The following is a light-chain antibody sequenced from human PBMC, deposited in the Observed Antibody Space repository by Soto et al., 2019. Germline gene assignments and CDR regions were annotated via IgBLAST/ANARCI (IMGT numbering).Light chain of an antibody. CDR3: HYYTLYSPWM. CDR1: QSITTW. V-gene: IGKV1-5*01. J-gene: IGKJ1*01. Sequence: DIQMTQSPSTVSAYVGDSVTITCRASQSITTWLAWYQQRPGKAPKLLIYDVSSLQSGVPSRFSGSGSGTELRLTIRSLQDDDFAAHFCHYYTLYSPWMFGQGTQGPI. CDR2: DVS.